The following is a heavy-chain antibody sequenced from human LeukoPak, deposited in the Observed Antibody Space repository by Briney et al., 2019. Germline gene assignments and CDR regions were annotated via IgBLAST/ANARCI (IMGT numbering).Heavy chain of an antibody. CDR3: ATSPRGWYYFDY. V-gene: IGHV3-23*01. CDR2: ISCSGGNT. J-gene: IGHJ4*02. Sequence: PGGPLTLSCAASGFTFSSYAMSWVRQAPGKGLEGVSAISCSGGNTYYADSVKARFTISRDNSKNTLYLQMNRLRAEDTAVYYCATSPRGWYYFDYWGQGTLVTVSS. D-gene: IGHD2-15*01. CDR1: GFTFSSYA.